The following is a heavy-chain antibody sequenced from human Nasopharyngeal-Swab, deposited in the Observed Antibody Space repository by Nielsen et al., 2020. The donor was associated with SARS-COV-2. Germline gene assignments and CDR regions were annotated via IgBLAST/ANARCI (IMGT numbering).Heavy chain of an antibody. V-gene: IGHV3-33*06. CDR3: AKNTIMVETYSYYMDV. D-gene: IGHD5-24*01. Sequence: GESLKISCAASGFTFSSYGMYWVRQAPGKGLEFVAVIWNDGSNEYYADSVKGRFTISRDNSKNTLYLQMNSLRVEDTAVYYCAKNTIMVETYSYYMDVWGKGATATVSS. J-gene: IGHJ6*03. CDR2: IWNDGSNE. CDR1: GFTFSSYG.